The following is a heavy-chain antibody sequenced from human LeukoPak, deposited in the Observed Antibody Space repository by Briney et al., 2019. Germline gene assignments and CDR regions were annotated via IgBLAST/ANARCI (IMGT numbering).Heavy chain of an antibody. D-gene: IGHD6-19*01. Sequence: GGSLRLSCAASGFTFSSYSMNWVRQAPGKGLEWVSYISSSSSTIYYADSVKGRFTISRDNAKNSPYLQMNSLRAEDTAVYYCAKDPQWLVPQYFQHWGQGTLVTVSS. CDR1: GFTFSSYS. CDR3: AKDPQWLVPQYFQH. V-gene: IGHV3-48*01. J-gene: IGHJ1*01. CDR2: ISSSSSTI.